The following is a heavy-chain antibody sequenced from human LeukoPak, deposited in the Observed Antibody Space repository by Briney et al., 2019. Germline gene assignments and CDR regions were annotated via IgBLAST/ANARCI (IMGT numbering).Heavy chain of an antibody. CDR3: ARDPGSSGWWGAFDI. CDR2: IYYSGST. V-gene: IGHV4-61*01. Sequence: SETLSLTCTVSGGSISGSISSYYWNWIRQPPGKGLEWIGYIYYSGSTNYKSSLKSRVTISVDTSKNQFSLKLSSVTAADTAVYYWARDPGSSGWWGAFDIWGQGTMVTVSS. D-gene: IGHD6-19*01. CDR1: GGSISGSISSYY. J-gene: IGHJ3*02.